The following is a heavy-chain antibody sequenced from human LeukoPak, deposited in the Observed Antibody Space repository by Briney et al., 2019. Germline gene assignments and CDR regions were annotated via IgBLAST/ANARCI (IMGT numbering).Heavy chain of an antibody. J-gene: IGHJ4*02. Sequence: GGSLRLSCAASGFTFSNHWMHWVRQAPGKGLVWVSRIDEGGSNAMYADSVEGRFSISRDNAKNTVNLQMNSLRAEDTGVYYCIRDEALWRLDYWGQGTLVTVSS. CDR1: GFTFSNHW. CDR2: IDEGGSNA. CDR3: IRDEALWRLDY. D-gene: IGHD2-21*01. V-gene: IGHV3-74*03.